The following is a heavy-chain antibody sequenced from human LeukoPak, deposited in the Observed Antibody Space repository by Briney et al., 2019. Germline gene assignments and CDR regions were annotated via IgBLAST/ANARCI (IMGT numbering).Heavy chain of an antibody. CDR1: GFTFSSYS. CDR3: VRDRDGYVLNNWFDP. Sequence: GGSLRLSCAASGFTFSSYSMNWVRQAPGKGLEWVSAISGSGGSTYYADSVKGRFTISRDNSKNTLYLQMNSLRADDTAVYYCVRDRDGYVLNNWFDPWGQGTLVTVSS. D-gene: IGHD5-24*01. CDR2: ISGSGGST. V-gene: IGHV3-23*01. J-gene: IGHJ5*02.